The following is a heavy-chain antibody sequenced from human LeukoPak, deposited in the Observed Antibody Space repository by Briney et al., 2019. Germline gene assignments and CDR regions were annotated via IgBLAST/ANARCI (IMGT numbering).Heavy chain of an antibody. CDR3: AKELLVGTAFDI. CDR2: ISGTGGDT. D-gene: IGHD7-27*01. V-gene: IGHV3-23*01. J-gene: IGHJ3*02. CDR1: GLIFSSYV. Sequence: PGGSLRLSCAASGLIFSSYVMSWVRRAPGKALECLLTISGTGGDTYYTDSVKGRFTISRDNSKNTLYMRMNSLRAEDMAVYYCAKELLVGTAFDIWGQGTMVTVSS.